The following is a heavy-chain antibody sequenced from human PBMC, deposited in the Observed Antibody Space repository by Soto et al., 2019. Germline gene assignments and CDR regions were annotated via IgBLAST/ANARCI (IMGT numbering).Heavy chain of an antibody. CDR3: ETEHKNYGGKVG. D-gene: IGHD4-17*01. J-gene: IGHJ4*02. Sequence: PGRSLRLSCAASGFTFSSYGMHWVRQAPGKGLEWVAVISYDGSNKYYADSVKGRFTISRDNSKNTLYLQMNSLRAEDTAVYYCETEHKNYGGKVGWGQGTLVTVSS. CDR1: GFTFSSYG. CDR2: ISYDGSNK. V-gene: IGHV3-30*03.